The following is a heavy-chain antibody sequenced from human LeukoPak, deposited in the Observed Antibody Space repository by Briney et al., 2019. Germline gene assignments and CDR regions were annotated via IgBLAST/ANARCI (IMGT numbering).Heavy chain of an antibody. CDR1: GFTFSSYW. CDR3: AITVHCSSTTDCYSYFHH. V-gene: IGHV3-74*01. CDR2: ISTDGTYT. D-gene: IGHD2/OR15-2a*01. Sequence: PGGSLRLSCAASGFTFSSYWMHWVRQAPGKGLVWVSRISTDGTYTNYADSVKGRFTISRDNAKNTLYLQMSSLRAEDTAVYYCAITVHCSSTTDCYSYFHHWGQGTLVTVSS. J-gene: IGHJ1*01.